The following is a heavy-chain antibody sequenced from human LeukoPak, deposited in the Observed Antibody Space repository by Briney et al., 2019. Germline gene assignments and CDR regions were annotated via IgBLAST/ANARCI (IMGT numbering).Heavy chain of an antibody. CDR2: INTNTGNP. Sequence: ASVKVSCKASGYTFTDYYINWVRQAPGQGLEWMGWINTNTGNPTYAQGFTGRFVFSLDTSASTAYLQISSLKAEDTAVYYCARVGMATIIGAFDIWGQGTMVTVSS. V-gene: IGHV7-4-1*02. D-gene: IGHD5-24*01. J-gene: IGHJ3*02. CDR1: GYTFTDYY. CDR3: ARVGMATIIGAFDI.